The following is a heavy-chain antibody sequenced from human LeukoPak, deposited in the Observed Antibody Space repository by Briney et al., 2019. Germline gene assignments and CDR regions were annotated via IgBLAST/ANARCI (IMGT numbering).Heavy chain of an antibody. Sequence: HPGGSLRLSCAASGFTFSIYAMTWVRQAPGEGLEWVSAIGGSGGDTYYADSVKGRFTISRDNSKNTLYLQMNSLRADDTAVYYCAKGGRESTVTPKYFDYWGQGTLVTVSS. V-gene: IGHV3-23*01. CDR1: GFTFSIYA. D-gene: IGHD4-17*01. J-gene: IGHJ4*02. CDR3: AKGGRESTVTPKYFDY. CDR2: IGGSGGDT.